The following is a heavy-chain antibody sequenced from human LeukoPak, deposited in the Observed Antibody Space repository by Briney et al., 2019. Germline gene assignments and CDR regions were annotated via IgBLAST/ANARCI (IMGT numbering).Heavy chain of an antibody. Sequence: PGGSLRLPCAASGFTFSSYWMHCVSQAPGKGLVWVSRINSDGSSTSYADSVNGRFTISRDNAKNTLYLQMNSLRAEDTAVYYCARGDIVVVPAAIRGYYYYYMDVWGKGTTVTVSS. CDR1: GFTFSSYW. CDR3: ARGDIVVVPAAIRGYYYYYMDV. V-gene: IGHV3-74*01. J-gene: IGHJ6*03. CDR2: INSDGSST. D-gene: IGHD2-2*02.